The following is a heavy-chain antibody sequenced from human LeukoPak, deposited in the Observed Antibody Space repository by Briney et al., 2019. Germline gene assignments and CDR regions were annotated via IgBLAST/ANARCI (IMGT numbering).Heavy chain of an antibody. V-gene: IGHV3-11*06. CDR3: ARSLISAVIGMDV. CDR2: ISGGSTYT. Sequence: GGSLRLSCAGSVFTLKDYYLNWIRQAQWKGLEWVSYISGGSTYTNYANSVKGRFTISGDNARNSLFLQMNSLTAEDTAIYYCARSLISAVIGMDVWGQGTAVTVSS. CDR1: VFTLKDYY. J-gene: IGHJ6*02. D-gene: IGHD3-3*01.